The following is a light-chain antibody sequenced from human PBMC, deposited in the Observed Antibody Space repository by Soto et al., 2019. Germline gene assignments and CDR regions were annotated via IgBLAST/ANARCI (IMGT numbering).Light chain of an antibody. J-gene: IGKJ3*01. CDR1: QNIRSN. CDR2: ETS. V-gene: IGKV3-15*01. Sequence: ELVRTHSPGTQSMSPVESATLSCRASQNIRSNLAWYQQKPGQAPRLLIYETSIRAPGIPARFSGSGSGTEFTLTVSSLQSEDFAVYHCQQYNNLPPFPFCPGTKVAI. CDR3: QQYNNLPPFP.